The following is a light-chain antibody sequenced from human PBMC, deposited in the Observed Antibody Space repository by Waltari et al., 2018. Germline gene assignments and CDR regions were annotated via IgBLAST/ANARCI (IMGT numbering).Light chain of an antibody. Sequence: EIVRTQSPGTLSMSPGERATLSCRASQNINSDLAWYQHKPGQAPRRLIYGAFTRATGIPGRFTGSGSGTEFTLTINSLQSEDSAIYYCQQYNQWPPALTFGGGTKVEIK. V-gene: IGKV3-15*01. CDR2: GAF. J-gene: IGKJ4*01. CDR3: QQYNQWPPALT. CDR1: QNINSD.